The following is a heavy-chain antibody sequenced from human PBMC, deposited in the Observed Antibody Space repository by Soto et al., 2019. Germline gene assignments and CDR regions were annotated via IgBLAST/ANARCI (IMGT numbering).Heavy chain of an antibody. CDR2: SWYDESNE. V-gene: IGHV3-33*01. J-gene: IGHJ4*02. CDR1: GFSFGTYF. Sequence: QVQLVESGGGVAQPGGSLRLSCAASGFSFGTYFMHWVRQAPGKGLEWVAVSWYDESNEWYADSVKGRFTISRDNSKNTLYLYMNGLRAEDTAVYYCARALWPSGFGEVFDCWGQGTLVTVSS. D-gene: IGHD3-16*01. CDR3: ARALWPSGFGEVFDC.